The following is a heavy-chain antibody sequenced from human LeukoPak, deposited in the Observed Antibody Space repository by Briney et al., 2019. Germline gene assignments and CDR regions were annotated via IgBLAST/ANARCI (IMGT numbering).Heavy chain of an antibody. J-gene: IGHJ3*02. CDR2: IIPIFGTA. CDR3: ARATRIAARPVFAFDI. V-gene: IGHV1-69*05. D-gene: IGHD6-6*01. CDR1: GGTFSSYA. Sequence: GASVKLSCKASGGTFSSYAISWVRQAPGQGLEWMGGIIPIFGTANYAQKFQGRVTITTDESTSTAYMELSSLRSEDTAVYYCARATRIAARPVFAFDIWGQGTMVTVSS.